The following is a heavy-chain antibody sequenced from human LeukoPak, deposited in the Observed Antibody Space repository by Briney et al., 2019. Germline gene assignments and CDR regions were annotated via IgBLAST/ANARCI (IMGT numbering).Heavy chain of an antibody. Sequence: ASVKVSCKAPGHTFSSNYMHWVRQGPRQGLDWMGMFNPGDGSTTYAQKFRGRVTMTRDTSKSTVYMQLSGLRSEDTAVYYCASCDFWSGYCSSWGQGSLVTVSS. D-gene: IGHD3-3*01. CDR1: GHTFSSNY. J-gene: IGHJ5*02. V-gene: IGHV1-46*01. CDR2: FNPGDGST. CDR3: ASCDFWSGYCSS.